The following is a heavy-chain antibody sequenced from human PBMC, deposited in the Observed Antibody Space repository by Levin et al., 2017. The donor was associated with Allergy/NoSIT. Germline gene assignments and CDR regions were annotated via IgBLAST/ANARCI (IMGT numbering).Heavy chain of an antibody. CDR3: ARDSGYSSTKRLDY. D-gene: IGHD6-13*01. J-gene: IGHJ4*02. V-gene: IGHV3-33*01. Sequence: GESLKISCAASGFTFSSYGMHWVRQAPGKGLEWVAVIWYDGSNKYYADSVKGRFTISRDNSKNTLYLQMHSLRAEDTAVYYCARDSGYSSTKRLDYWGQGTLVTVSS. CDR2: IWYDGSNK. CDR1: GFTFSSYG.